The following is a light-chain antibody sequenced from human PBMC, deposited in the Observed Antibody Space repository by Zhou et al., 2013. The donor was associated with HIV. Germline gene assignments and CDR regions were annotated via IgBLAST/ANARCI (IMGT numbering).Light chain of an antibody. Sequence: QSALTSASLRVRVSWTVSHHLLHWNQPVTLVVITMSPGTNSTQAKPPNSSFMRSVSGPQGVPDRFSGSKSGNTASLTVSGLQAEDESDYYCAAWDDSLNGSVVFGGGTKLTV. CDR1: PVTLVVIT. J-gene: IGLJ2*01. CDR3: AAWDDSLNGSVV. V-gene: IGLV2-8*01. CDR2: RSV.